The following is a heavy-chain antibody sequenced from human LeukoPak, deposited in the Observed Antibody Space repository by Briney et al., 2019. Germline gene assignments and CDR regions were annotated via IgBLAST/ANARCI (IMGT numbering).Heavy chain of an antibody. D-gene: IGHD5-18*01. Sequence: ASVKVSCTASGGTFSSYAISWVRQAPGQGLEWMGGIIPIFGTANYAQKFQGRVTITADESTSTAYMELSSLRSEDTAVYYCARDQRYSSGYYFDYWGQGTLVTVSS. CDR3: ARDQRYSSGYYFDY. CDR1: GGTFSSYA. J-gene: IGHJ4*02. CDR2: IIPIFGTA. V-gene: IGHV1-69*13.